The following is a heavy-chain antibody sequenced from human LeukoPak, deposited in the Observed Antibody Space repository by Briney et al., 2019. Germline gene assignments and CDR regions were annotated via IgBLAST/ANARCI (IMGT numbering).Heavy chain of an antibody. CDR2: IVVGSGNT. CDR3: AASYSHYYYYMDV. V-gene: IGHV1-58*02. CDR1: GLTLTSSA. D-gene: IGHD2-15*01. J-gene: IGHJ6*03. Sequence: GASVKVSCKASGLTLTSSAMQWVRQARGQRLEWIGWIVVGSGNTNYAQKLQERVTITRDMSTSTAYMELSSLRSEDTAVYYCAASYSHYYYYMDVWGKGTTVTVSS.